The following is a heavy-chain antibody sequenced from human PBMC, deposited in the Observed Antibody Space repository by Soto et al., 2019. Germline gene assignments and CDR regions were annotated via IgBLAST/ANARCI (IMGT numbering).Heavy chain of an antibody. V-gene: IGHV1-69*01. CDR3: ARDCSMVRGGNDYYYGMDV. CDR2: IIPIFGTA. J-gene: IGHJ6*02. Sequence: QVQLVQSGDEVKKPGSSVKVSCKASGGTFSSYAISWVRQAPGQGLEWMGGIIPIFGTANYAQKFQGRVTITADESTSTAYMELSSLRSEDTAVYYCARDCSMVRGGNDYYYGMDVWGQGTTVTVSS. CDR1: GGTFSSYA. D-gene: IGHD3-10*01.